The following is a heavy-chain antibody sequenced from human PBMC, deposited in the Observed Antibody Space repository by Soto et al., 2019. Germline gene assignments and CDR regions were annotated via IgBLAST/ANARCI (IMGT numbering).Heavy chain of an antibody. V-gene: IGHV3-33*01. D-gene: IGHD2-15*01. CDR1: GFTFSSYG. CDR3: ARGVRDCSGGSCYSRPDY. CDR2: IWYDGSNK. Sequence: GGSLRLSCAASGFTFSSYGMHWVRQAPGKGLEWVAVIWYDGSNKYYADSVKGRFTISRDNSKNTLYLQMNSLRAEDTAVYYCARGVRDCSGGSCYSRPDYWGQGTLVTVSS. J-gene: IGHJ4*02.